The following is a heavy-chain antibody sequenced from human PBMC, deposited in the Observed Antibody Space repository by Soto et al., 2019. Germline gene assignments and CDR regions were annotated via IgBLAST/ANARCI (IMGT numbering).Heavy chain of an antibody. J-gene: IGHJ5*02. CDR3: ARDRGYYGSGKEDWFDP. Sequence: VASVKVSCKASGYTFTSYGISWVRQAPGEGLEWMGWISAYNGNTNYAQKLQGRVTMTTDTSTSTAYMELRSLRSDDTAVYYCARDRGYYGSGKEDWFDPWGKGTLVTVST. CDR2: ISAYNGNT. CDR1: GYTFTSYG. V-gene: IGHV1-18*01. D-gene: IGHD3-10*01.